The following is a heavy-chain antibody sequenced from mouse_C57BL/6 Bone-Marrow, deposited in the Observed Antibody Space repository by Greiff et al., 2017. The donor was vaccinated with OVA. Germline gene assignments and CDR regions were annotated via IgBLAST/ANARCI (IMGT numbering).Heavy chain of an antibody. CDR1: GFTFSDAW. Sequence: EVQRVESGGGLVQPGGSMKLSCAASGFTFSDAWMDWVRQSPEKGLEWVAEIRNKANNHATYYAESVKGRFTISRDDSKSSVYLQMNSLRAEDTGIYYCTNRGYAGYFDYWGQGTTLTVSS. D-gene: IGHD3-1*01. CDR2: IRNKANNHAT. CDR3: TNRGYAGYFDY. J-gene: IGHJ2*01. V-gene: IGHV6-6*01.